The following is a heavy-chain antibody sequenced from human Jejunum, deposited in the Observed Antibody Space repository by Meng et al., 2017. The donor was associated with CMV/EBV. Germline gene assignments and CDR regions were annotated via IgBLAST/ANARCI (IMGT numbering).Heavy chain of an antibody. CDR1: GNTFTSPS. V-gene: IGHV7-4-1*02. CDR3: ASWNGRDRNFDY. CDR2: IITDTGVP. Sequence: QVPRGPSGVGFTNLGASVTCSGKSSGNTFTSPSINWARKTPGQGLEWMGWIITDTGVPTYDQAFTGRFVFSLDTSVSTTCLQISSLKAEDTAVYFCASWNGRDRNFDYWGQGTLVTVSS. J-gene: IGHJ4*02. D-gene: IGHD1-1*01.